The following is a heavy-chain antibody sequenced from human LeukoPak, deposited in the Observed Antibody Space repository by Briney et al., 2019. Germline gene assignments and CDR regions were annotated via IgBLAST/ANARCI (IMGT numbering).Heavy chain of an antibody. Sequence: PGGSLRLSCAASGFTFSSYGMHWVRQAPGKGLEWVAFIRYDGSNKYYADSVKGRFTISRDNSKNTLYLQMNSLRAEDTAVFYCAKDPPYYYDSEDAFDIWGQGTMVTVSS. CDR2: IRYDGSNK. D-gene: IGHD3-22*01. V-gene: IGHV3-30*02. CDR3: AKDPPYYYDSEDAFDI. J-gene: IGHJ3*02. CDR1: GFTFSSYG.